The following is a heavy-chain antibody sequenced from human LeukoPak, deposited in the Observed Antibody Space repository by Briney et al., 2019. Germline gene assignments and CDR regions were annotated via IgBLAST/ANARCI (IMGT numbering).Heavy chain of an antibody. CDR1: GFTFSSYG. CDR3: ARSTAIGS. Sequence: PGRSLRLSCAASGFTFSSYGMHWARQAPGKGLEWVSYISSSGRTIYYADSVKGRFTISRDNAKNSLYLQMNSLRTEDTAVYYCARSTAIGSWGQGTLVTVSS. CDR2: ISSSGRTI. J-gene: IGHJ4*02. V-gene: IGHV3-48*04.